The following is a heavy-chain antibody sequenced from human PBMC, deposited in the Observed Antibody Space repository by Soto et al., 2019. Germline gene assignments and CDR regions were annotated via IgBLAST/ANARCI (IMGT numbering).Heavy chain of an antibody. Sequence: PGGSLRLSCAASGFTFSSYWMHCVRQAPGKGLVWVSRISSDVSSTSYADSVKGRFTISRDNAKNTLYLQMDSLRAEDTAVYYCARGIGYSAQDSWGQGALVTVSS. V-gene: IGHV3-74*01. J-gene: IGHJ4*02. D-gene: IGHD1-1*01. CDR2: ISSDVSST. CDR1: GFTFSSYW. CDR3: ARGIGYSAQDS.